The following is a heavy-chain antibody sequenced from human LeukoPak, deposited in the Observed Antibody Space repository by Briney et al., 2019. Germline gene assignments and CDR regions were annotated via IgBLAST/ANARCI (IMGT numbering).Heavy chain of an antibody. CDR2: ISAYNGNT. V-gene: IGHV1-18*01. Sequence: GASVKVSCKASGYTFTSYGISWVRQAPGQGLEWMGWISAYNGNTNYAQKLQGRVTMTTDTSTSTAYMELRSLRSDDTAVYYCARDRMVYAILGAYYYYYMDVWGKGTTVTVSS. D-gene: IGHD2-8*01. CDR3: ARDRMVYAILGAYYYYYMDV. J-gene: IGHJ6*03. CDR1: GYTFTSYG.